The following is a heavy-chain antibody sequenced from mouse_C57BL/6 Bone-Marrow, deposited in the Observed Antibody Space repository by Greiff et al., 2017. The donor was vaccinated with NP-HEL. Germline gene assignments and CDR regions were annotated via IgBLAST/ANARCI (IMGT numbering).Heavy chain of an antibody. D-gene: IGHD2-3*01. Sequence: VKLMESGAELARPGASVKLSCKASGYTFTSYGISWVKQRTGQGLEWIGEIYPRSGNTYYNEKFKGKATLTADKSSSTAYMELRSLTSEDSAVYFCAREGYDGVFAYWGQGTLVTVSA. V-gene: IGHV1-81*01. CDR3: AREGYDGVFAY. J-gene: IGHJ3*01. CDR2: IYPRSGNT. CDR1: GYTFTSYG.